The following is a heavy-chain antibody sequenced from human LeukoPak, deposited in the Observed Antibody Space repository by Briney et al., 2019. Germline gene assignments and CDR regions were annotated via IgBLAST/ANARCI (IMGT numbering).Heavy chain of an antibody. V-gene: IGHV4-61*02. D-gene: IGHD6-19*01. Sequence: PSETLSLTCTVSGGSISSGSYYWSWIRQPAGKGLEWIGRIYTSGSTNYNPSLKSRVTISVDTSKNQFSLKLSSVTAADTAVYYCARHGIAVAAPFDYWGQGTLVTVSS. CDR1: GGSISSGSYY. CDR2: IYTSGST. CDR3: ARHGIAVAAPFDY. J-gene: IGHJ4*02.